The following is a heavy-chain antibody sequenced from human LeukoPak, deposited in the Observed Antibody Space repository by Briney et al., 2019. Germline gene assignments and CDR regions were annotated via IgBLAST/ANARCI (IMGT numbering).Heavy chain of an antibody. Sequence: SETLSLTCTVSGGSISSGGYYWSWIRQTPGKGLEWIGYIYHSGSTYYNPSLKSRVTISVDRSKNQFSLKLSSVTAADTAVYYCARGRRADTVMVHWGQGTLLTVSS. D-gene: IGHD5-18*01. J-gene: IGHJ4*02. CDR3: ARGRRADTVMVH. CDR2: IYHSGST. CDR1: GGSISSGGYY. V-gene: IGHV4-30-2*01.